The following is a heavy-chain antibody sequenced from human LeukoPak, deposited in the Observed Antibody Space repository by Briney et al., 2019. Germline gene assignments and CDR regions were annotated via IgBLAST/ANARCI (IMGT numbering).Heavy chain of an antibody. J-gene: IGHJ4*02. CDR1: GYTFTSYY. CDR2: INPSGGST. D-gene: IGHD3-16*01. V-gene: IGHV1-46*01. CDR3: ARWGPDKRFDY. Sequence: ASVKVSCKASGYTFTSYYMHWVRQAPGQGLEWMGIINPSGGSTSYAQKFQGRVTMTRDTSTSTVYMELSSLRAEDTAVYYCARWGPDKRFDYWGQGALVTVSS.